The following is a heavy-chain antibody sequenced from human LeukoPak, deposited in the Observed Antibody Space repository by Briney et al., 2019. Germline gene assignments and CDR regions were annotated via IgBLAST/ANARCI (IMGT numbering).Heavy chain of an antibody. D-gene: IGHD3-22*01. CDR3: AAYYYDSSGYYSDY. CDR2: IYSGGST. J-gene: IGHJ4*02. V-gene: IGHV3-66*01. Sequence: GGSLRLSCAASGFTVSSNYISWVRQAPGKGLEWVSVIYSGGSTYYADSVKGRFTISRDNSKNTLYLQMNSLRAEDTAVYYCAAYYYDSSGYYSDYWGQGTLVTVSS. CDR1: GFTVSSNY.